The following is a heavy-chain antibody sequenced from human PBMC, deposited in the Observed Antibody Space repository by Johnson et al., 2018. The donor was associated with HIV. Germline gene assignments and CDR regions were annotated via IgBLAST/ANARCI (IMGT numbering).Heavy chain of an antibody. Sequence: QEKLVESGGGVVQPGRSLKLSCVGSGFIFSDYGMHWVRQAPGKGLEWVAAVWYDGNNKYYAKSVKGRFTVFRDNADNTVFLQMNRLRAEDTSLYYCAKTTRGNWGSCFDIWGRGTMVTVSS. J-gene: IGHJ3*02. CDR3: AKTTRGNWGSCFDI. CDR1: GFIFSDYG. D-gene: IGHD7-27*01. V-gene: IGHV3-33*06. CDR2: VWYDGNNK.